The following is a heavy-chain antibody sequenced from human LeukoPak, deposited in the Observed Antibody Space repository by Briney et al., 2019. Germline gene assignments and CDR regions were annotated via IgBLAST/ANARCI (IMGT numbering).Heavy chain of an antibody. CDR3: AKGHFEMTP. D-gene: IGHD3-3*02. V-gene: IGHV3-30*04. CDR1: GFTFSSYA. Sequence: GGSLRLSCAASGFTFSSYAMHWVRQAPGKGLEWVAVISYDGSNKYYADSVKGRFTISRDNSKNTLYLQMNGLRAEDTAVYYCAKGHFEMTPWGQGTLVTVSS. J-gene: IGHJ4*02. CDR2: ISYDGSNK.